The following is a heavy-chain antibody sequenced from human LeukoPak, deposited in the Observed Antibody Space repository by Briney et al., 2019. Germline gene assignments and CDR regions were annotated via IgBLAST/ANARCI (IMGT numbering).Heavy chain of an antibody. CDR1: GFTFSSYA. D-gene: IGHD3-22*01. J-gene: IGHJ6*02. CDR2: ISGSGGST. V-gene: IGHV3-23*01. Sequence: GSLRLSCAASGFTFSSYAMSWVRQAPGKGLEWVSAISGSGGSTYYADSVKGRFTISRDNSKNTLYLQMDSLRAEDTAVCYCAKRWVDYYDSSGYSPFYYYYGMDVWGQGTAVTVSS. CDR3: AKRWVDYYDSSGYSPFYYYYGMDV.